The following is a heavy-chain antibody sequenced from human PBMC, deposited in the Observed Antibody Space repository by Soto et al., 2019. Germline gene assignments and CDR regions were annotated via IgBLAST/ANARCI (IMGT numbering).Heavy chain of an antibody. V-gene: IGHV4-30-2*01. D-gene: IGHD1-26*01. J-gene: IGHJ5*02. CDR3: ARGGATAPAIWLKWFDP. CDR2: IYHSGST. CDR1: GGSIISGCYS. Sequence: SETLSLTCAVSGGSIISGCYSWSWIRQPPGKGLEWIGYIYHSGSTYYNPSLKSRVTISVDRSKNQFSLKLSSVTAADTAVYYCARGGATAPAIWLKWFDPCGQGTLVTVSS.